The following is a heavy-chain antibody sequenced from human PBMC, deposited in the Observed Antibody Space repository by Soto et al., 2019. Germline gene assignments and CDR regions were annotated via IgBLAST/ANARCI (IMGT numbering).Heavy chain of an antibody. CDR2: IRSKAYGGTT. CDR3: TRDKKAVAGTAGPYYYYGMDL. Sequence: LRLSCTASGFTFGDYAMSWFRQAPGKGLEWVGFIRSKAYGGTTEYAASVKGRFTISRDDSKSIAYLQMNSLKTEDTAVYYCTRDKKAVAGTAGPYYYYGMDLWGQGTTVTVSS. V-gene: IGHV3-49*03. J-gene: IGHJ6*02. D-gene: IGHD6-19*01. CDR1: GFTFGDYA.